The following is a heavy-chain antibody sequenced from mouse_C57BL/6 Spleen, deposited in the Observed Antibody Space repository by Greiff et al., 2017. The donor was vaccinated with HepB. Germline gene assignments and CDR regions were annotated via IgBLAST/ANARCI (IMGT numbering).Heavy chain of an antibody. CDR3: ASLYYDYDPDY. V-gene: IGHV1-64*01. Sequence: QVQLQQPGAELVKPGASVKLSCKASGYTFTSYCMHWVKQRPGQGLEWIGMIHPNSGSTNYNEKFKSKATLTVDKSSSTAYMQLSSLTSEDSAVYYCASLYYDYDPDYWGQGTTLTVSS. CDR2: IHPNSGST. CDR1: GYTFTSYC. J-gene: IGHJ2*01. D-gene: IGHD2-4*01.